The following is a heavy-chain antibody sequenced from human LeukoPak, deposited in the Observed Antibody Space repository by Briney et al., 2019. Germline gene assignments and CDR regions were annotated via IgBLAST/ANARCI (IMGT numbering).Heavy chain of an antibody. CDR2: IKKDGSEK. CDR1: GFTFSTYW. Sequence: PGGSLRLSCAASGFTFSTYWMSWVRQTPGKGLGWVANIKKDGSEKYYVDSVEGRFTISRDNAKKSLYLQMNSLRSEDTAVYYCANVGLYCSGTNCYEWDFEYWGQGTLATVSS. CDR3: ANVGLYCSGTNCYEWDFEY. D-gene: IGHD2-15*01. V-gene: IGHV3-7*01. J-gene: IGHJ4*02.